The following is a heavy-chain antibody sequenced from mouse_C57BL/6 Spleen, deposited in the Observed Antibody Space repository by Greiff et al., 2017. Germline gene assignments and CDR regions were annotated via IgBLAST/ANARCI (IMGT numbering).Heavy chain of an antibody. J-gene: IGHJ3*01. Sequence: VQLQQSGAELAKPGASVKLSCKASGYTFTSYWMHWVKQRPGQGLEWIGYINPSSGYTKYNQKFKDKATLTADKSSSTAYMQLSSLTSEDSAVYYCASLSYGSSGGFAYWGQGTLVTVSA. CDR2: INPSSGYT. CDR1: GYTFTSYW. CDR3: ASLSYGSSGGFAY. D-gene: IGHD1-1*01. V-gene: IGHV1-7*01.